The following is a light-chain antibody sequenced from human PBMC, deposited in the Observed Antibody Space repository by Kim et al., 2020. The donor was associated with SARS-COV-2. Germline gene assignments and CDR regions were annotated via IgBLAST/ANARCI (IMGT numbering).Light chain of an antibody. J-gene: IGKJ2*01. CDR1: QDIHNY. CDR2: SAS. V-gene: IGKV1-39*01. Sequence: DIQMTQSPPSLSASVGDRVTITCRASQDIHNYVFWFQQKAGKAPKPLIYSASTLHSGVPSRFSGSGSGTDFTLTISSLQPEDFATYYCQQNYRTPYTFGQGNKLEI. CDR3: QQNYRTPYT.